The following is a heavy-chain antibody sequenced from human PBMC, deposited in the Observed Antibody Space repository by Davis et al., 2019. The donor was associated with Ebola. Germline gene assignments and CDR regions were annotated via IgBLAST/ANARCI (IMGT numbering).Heavy chain of an antibody. CDR1: GFTFSGSA. V-gene: IGHV3-73*01. D-gene: IGHD3-10*01. Sequence: GESLKISCAASGFTFSGSAMHWVRQASGKGLEWVGRIRSKANSYATAYAASVKGRFTISRDDSKNTAYLQMNSLKTEDTAVYYCTSHDGSGGYYRDYWGQGTLVTVSS. CDR2: IRSKANSYAT. CDR3: TSHDGSGGYYRDY. J-gene: IGHJ4*02.